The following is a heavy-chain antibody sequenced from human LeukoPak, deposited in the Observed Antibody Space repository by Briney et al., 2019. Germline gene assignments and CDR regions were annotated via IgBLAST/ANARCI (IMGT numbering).Heavy chain of an antibody. CDR2: ISYDGSNK. Sequence: GGSLRLSCAASGFTFSSYGMHWVRQAPGKGLGWVAVISYDGSNKYYADSVKGRFTISRDNSKNTLYLQMNSLRAEDTAVYYCAKGALTMVRGVTPNYFDYWGQGTLVTVSS. CDR1: GFTFSSYG. D-gene: IGHD3-10*01. J-gene: IGHJ4*02. V-gene: IGHV3-30*18. CDR3: AKGALTMVRGVTPNYFDY.